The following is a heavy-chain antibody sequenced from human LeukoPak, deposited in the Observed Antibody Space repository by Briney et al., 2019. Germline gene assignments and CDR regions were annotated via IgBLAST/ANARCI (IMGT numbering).Heavy chain of an antibody. Sequence: PSETLSLTCTVSGVSISSSSYYWGWIRQPPGKGLEWIGSIYYSGSTYYNPSLKSRVTISVDTSKNQFSLKLSSVTAADTAVNYCARPEDYDSSGYSSYFQHWGQGTLVTVSS. J-gene: IGHJ1*01. CDR2: IYYSGST. CDR1: GVSISSSSYY. D-gene: IGHD3-22*01. V-gene: IGHV4-39*01. CDR3: ARPEDYDSSGYSSYFQH.